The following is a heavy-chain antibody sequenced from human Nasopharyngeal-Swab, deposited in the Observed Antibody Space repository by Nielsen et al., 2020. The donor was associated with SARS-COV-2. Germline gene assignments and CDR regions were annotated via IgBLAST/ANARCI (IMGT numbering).Heavy chain of an antibody. J-gene: IGHJ3*02. CDR1: GGSISSGGYY. V-gene: IGHV4-34*01. CDR3: ARETYCSSTSCSPPDAFDI. Sequence: SETLSLTCAVSGGSISSGGYYWSWIRQPPGKGLEWIGEINHSGSTNYNPSLKSRVTISVDTSKNQFSLKLSSVTAADTAVYYCARETYCSSTSCSPPDAFDIWGQGTMVTVSS. D-gene: IGHD2-2*01. CDR2: INHSGST.